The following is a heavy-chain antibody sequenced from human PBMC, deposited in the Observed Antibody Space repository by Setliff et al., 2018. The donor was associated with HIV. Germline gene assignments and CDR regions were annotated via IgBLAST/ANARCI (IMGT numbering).Heavy chain of an antibody. V-gene: IGHV3-21*05. Sequence: PGGSLRLSCAASGFTFGSYSMNWVRQAPGEGLEWISYITKRADETHYADSVKGRFSISRDTAKNSLYLQMNSLRPEDTALYYCVRDLLWAFDMWGPGTMVTVSS. D-gene: IGHD3-10*01. CDR2: ITKRADET. J-gene: IGHJ3*02. CDR1: GFTFGSYS. CDR3: VRDLLWAFDM.